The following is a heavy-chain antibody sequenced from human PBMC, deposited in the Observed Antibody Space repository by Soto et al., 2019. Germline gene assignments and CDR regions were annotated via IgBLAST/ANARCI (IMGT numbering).Heavy chain of an antibody. CDR1: GGSISSGGYY. CDR3: ARATTVTTEVDY. CDR2: IYYSGST. Sequence: QVQLQESGPGLVKPSQTLSLTCTVSGGSISSGGYYWSWIRQHPGKGLEWIGYIYYSGSTYYNPSLKGRVTISVDPSKNQFSLKLSSVTAADTAVYYCARATTVTTEVDYWGQGTLVTVSS. V-gene: IGHV4-31*03. D-gene: IGHD4-17*01. J-gene: IGHJ4*02.